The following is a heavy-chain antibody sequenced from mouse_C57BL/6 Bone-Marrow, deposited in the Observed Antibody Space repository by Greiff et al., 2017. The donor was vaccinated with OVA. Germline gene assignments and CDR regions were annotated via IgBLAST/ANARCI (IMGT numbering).Heavy chain of an antibody. D-gene: IGHD1-1*02. J-gene: IGHJ2*01. CDR1: GYTFTSYT. CDR2: INPSSGYT. CDR3: ARWGWALYFDY. V-gene: IGHV1-4*01. Sequence: QVQLKQSGAELARPGASVKMSCKASGYTFTSYTMHWVKQRPGQGLEWIGYINPSSGYTKYNQKFKDKATLTADKSSSTAYMQLSSLTSEDSAVYYCARWGWALYFDYWGQGTTLTVSS.